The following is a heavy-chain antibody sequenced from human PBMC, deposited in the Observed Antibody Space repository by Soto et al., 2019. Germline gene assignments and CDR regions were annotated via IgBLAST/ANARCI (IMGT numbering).Heavy chain of an antibody. CDR2: MNPNSGNT. V-gene: IGHV1-8*01. J-gene: IGHJ4*02. D-gene: IGHD3-3*01. Sequence: ASVKVSCKASGYTFTSYDINWVRQATGQGLEWMGWMNPNSGNTGYAQKFQGRVTMTRNTSISTAYMELSSLRSEDTAVYYCARGQYVLRFLEWLLYLDYWGQGTLVTVSS. CDR3: ARGQYVLRFLEWLLYLDY. CDR1: GYTFTSYD.